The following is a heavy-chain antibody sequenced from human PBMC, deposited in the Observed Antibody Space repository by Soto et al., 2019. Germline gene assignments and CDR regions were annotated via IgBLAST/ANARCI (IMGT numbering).Heavy chain of an antibody. V-gene: IGHV3-33*01. CDR3: AAEGPPSTTYGMDV. J-gene: IGHJ6*02. CDR1: GFTFSSYG. CDR2: IWYDGSNK. Sequence: RLSCVASGFTFSSYGMHWVRQAPGKGLEWVAVIWYDGSNKYYADSVKGRFTISRDNSKNTLYLQLNSLRAEDTAVYYCAAEGPPSTTYGMDVWGQGTTVTVSS.